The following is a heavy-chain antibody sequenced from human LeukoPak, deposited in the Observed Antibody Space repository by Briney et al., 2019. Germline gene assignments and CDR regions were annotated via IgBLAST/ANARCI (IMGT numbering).Heavy chain of an antibody. V-gene: IGHV3-48*04. CDR2: ISSSSSTI. CDR1: GFTFSSYS. Sequence: PGGSLRLSCAASGFTFSSYSMNWVRQAPGKGLEWVSYISSSSSTIYYADSVKGRFIISRDNAKNSLYLQMNSLRAEDTAVYFCARSQQLWWFDTWGQGTLVTVSS. J-gene: IGHJ5*02. CDR3: ARSQQLWWFDT. D-gene: IGHD6-13*01.